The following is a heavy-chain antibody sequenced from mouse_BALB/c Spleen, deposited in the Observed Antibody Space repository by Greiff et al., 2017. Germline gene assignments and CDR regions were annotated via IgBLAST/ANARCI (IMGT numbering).Heavy chain of an antibody. CDR1: GFTFSSYA. J-gene: IGHJ4*01. V-gene: IGHV5-6-5*01. CDR3: ARARTGAMDE. CDR2: ISSGGST. Sequence: EVKLVESGGGLVKPGGSLKLSCAASGFTFSSYAMSWVRQTPEKRLEWVASISSGGSTYYPDSVKGRFTISRDNARNILYLQMSSLRSEDTAMYYCARARTGAMDEGGQGASVTVSS.